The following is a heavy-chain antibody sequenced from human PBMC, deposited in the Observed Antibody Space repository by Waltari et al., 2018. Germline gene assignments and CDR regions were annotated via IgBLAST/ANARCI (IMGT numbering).Heavy chain of an antibody. V-gene: IGHV3-7*01. CDR2: VQHDGTEK. J-gene: IGHJ5*02. CDR1: GFTFSNYW. Sequence: EVQLVESGGGLVQPGGSLRLSCAASGFTFSNYWMNWLRQAPGKGLEWVANVQHDGTEKYYLDSLKGRFTISRDNAKSSLYLQMDSLRAEDTAIYYCARDGRGVNSQFNLFDLWGQGLQVTVSS. CDR3: ARDGRGVNSQFNLFDL. D-gene: IGHD2-8*01.